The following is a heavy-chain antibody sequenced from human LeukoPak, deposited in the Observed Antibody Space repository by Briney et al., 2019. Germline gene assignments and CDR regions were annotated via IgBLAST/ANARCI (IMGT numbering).Heavy chain of an antibody. D-gene: IGHD3-16*01. CDR2: RDPNSGST. CDR3: LGDTRTDSAYLFEY. CDR1: SLTAPSID. Sequence: ASVKVSCKALSLTAPSIDTTWAGSATGQGLEWMGWRDPNSGSTGYAQKFQGRVTITRNTSISTAYMELSGLRSEDTHVHLLLGDTRTDSAYLFEYWGQGTLVTVSS. J-gene: IGHJ4*02. V-gene: IGHV1-8*01.